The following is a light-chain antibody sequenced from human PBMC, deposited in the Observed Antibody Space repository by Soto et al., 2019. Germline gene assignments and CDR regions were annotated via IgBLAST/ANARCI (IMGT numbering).Light chain of an antibody. Sequence: EIVMTQSPATLSVSAGERATLSCRASQSVNSDLAWYQQKGGQAPRLLIYGASTRATDIPDRFSGSGSGTEFTLTISSPQSEDFAVYYCQQYNNWPPYTFGQGTKLEIK. CDR1: QSVNSD. V-gene: IGKV3-15*01. J-gene: IGKJ2*01. CDR2: GAS. CDR3: QQYNNWPPYT.